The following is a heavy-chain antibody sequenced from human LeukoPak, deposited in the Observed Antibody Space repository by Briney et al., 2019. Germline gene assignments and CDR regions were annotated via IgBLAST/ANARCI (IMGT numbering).Heavy chain of an antibody. CDR2: INHSGST. J-gene: IGHJ3*02. CDR1: GGSFSGYY. CDR3: VREYSNSSTAFDI. Sequence: SETLSLICAVYGGSFSGYYWSWIRQPPGEGLEWIGEINHSGSTNYNPSLKSRVTISVDTSKNQFSLKLSSVTAADTAVYYCVREYSNSSTAFDIWGQGTMVTVSS. V-gene: IGHV4-34*01. D-gene: IGHD6-6*01.